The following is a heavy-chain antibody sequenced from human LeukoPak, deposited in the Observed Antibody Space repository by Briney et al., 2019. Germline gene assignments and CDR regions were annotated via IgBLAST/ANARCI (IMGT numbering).Heavy chain of an antibody. Sequence: GGSLRLSCAASGLTLSNYWIHWVRQAPGKGLVRVSRINTDGSSTNYADSVRGRFTVSRDNAKNTLYLQMNSLRVEDTAVYYCARVIGWDEPFDLWGHGTLVTVSS. V-gene: IGHV3-74*01. J-gene: IGHJ3*01. CDR3: ARVIGWDEPFDL. D-gene: IGHD1-26*01. CDR2: INTDGSST. CDR1: GLTLSNYW.